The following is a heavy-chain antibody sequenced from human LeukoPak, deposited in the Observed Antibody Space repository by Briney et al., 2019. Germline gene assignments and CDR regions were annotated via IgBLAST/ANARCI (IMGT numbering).Heavy chain of an antibody. CDR3: ARDLGGRSGH. V-gene: IGHV3-74*01. J-gene: IGHJ4*02. CDR2: INEDGSTT. CDR1: GFTFSSNW. Sequence: QTGGSLRLSCAASGFTFSSNWMHWVRQAPGRGLVWVSRINEDGSTTNYADSVKGRSTIFRDNAKNTLYLQMNSLRAEDTAVYYCARDLGGRSGHWGRGTLVTVSS. D-gene: IGHD1-26*01.